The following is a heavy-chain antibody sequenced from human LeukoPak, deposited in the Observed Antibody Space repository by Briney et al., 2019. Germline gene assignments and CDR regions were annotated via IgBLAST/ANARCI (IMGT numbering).Heavy chain of an antibody. J-gene: IGHJ4*02. V-gene: IGHV1-2*02. Sequence: ASVKVSCKASGYTFTGYYMHWVRQAPGQGLEWMGWINPNSGGTNYAQKFQGRVTMTRDTSISTAYMELSRLRPDDTAVYYCARDWYSGSYLFDYWGQGTLVTVSS. CDR3: ARDWYSGSYLFDY. D-gene: IGHD1-26*01. CDR2: INPNSGGT. CDR1: GYTFTGYY.